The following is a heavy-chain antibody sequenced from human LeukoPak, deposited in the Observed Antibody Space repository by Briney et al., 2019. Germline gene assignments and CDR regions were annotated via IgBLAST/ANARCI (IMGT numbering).Heavy chain of an antibody. V-gene: IGHV4-38-2*02. J-gene: IGHJ5*02. CDR2: IYHSGST. CDR3: ARDRGPYDFWSGYSPWFDP. Sequence: SETLSLTCTVSGYSISSGYYWGWIRQPPGKGLEWIGSIYHSGSTYYNPSLKSRVTISLDTSKDQFSLKLSPVTAADTALYYCARDRGPYDFWSGYSPWFDPWGQGTLVTVSS. CDR1: GYSISSGYY. D-gene: IGHD3-3*01.